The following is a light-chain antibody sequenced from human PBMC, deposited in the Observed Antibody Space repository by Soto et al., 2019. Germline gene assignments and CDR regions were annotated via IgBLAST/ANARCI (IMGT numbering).Light chain of an antibody. CDR1: RGISSN. Sequence: IIMPQSPATLSVSPGERATLSCRASRGISSNLAWYQQKPGQAPRLLIYDASTRATGIPARFSGSGSGTEFTLTISSLQSEEYAVYYCHQYNNWSPWTFGEGTKVDIK. CDR2: DAS. CDR3: HQYNNWSPWT. J-gene: IGKJ1*01. V-gene: IGKV3-15*01.